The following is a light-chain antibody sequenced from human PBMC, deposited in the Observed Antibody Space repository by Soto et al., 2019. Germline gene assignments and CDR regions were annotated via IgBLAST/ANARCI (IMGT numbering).Light chain of an antibody. V-gene: IGLV2-8*01. J-gene: IGLJ1*01. CDR1: SSDVGGYNY. CDR3: SSYADSNSYV. Sequence: QSVLTQPPSASGSPGQSVTISCTGTSSDVGGYNYVYWYQQHPGKASKLMIYEVTKRPSGVPDRLSGSKSGNTASMTVSGLQAEDEADYYCSSYADSNSYVFGTGTKVTVL. CDR2: EVT.